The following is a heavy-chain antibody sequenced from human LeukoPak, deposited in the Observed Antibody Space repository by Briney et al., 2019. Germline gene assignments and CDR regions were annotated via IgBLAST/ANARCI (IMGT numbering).Heavy chain of an antibody. V-gene: IGHV4-39*01. Sequence: KPSETLSLTCTVSGGSISSSSYYWGWIRQPPGKGLEWIGSINYSGTTFYNPSLKSRPTISIDTSTNQFSLKLSAVTAADTAAYYCASWKLVTTHGAFDVWGQGTRVTVTS. D-gene: IGHD1-1*01. J-gene: IGHJ3*01. CDR1: GGSISSSSYY. CDR2: INYSGTT. CDR3: ASWKLVTTHGAFDV.